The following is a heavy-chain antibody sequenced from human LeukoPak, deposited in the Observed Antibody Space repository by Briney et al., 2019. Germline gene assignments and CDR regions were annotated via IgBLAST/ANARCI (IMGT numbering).Heavy chain of an antibody. CDR1: GFTFRNSW. Sequence: GGSLRLSCAASGFTFRNSWMTWVLQAPGKGLEWVANIRPDGGQEQYADSLEGRITISRDNVRSSLFLQLNSLRTEDTAVYFCATSSDWAFDHWGQGTLVTVSS. CDR2: IRPDGGQE. J-gene: IGHJ4*02. CDR3: ATSSDWAFDH. V-gene: IGHV3-7*01. D-gene: IGHD6-19*01.